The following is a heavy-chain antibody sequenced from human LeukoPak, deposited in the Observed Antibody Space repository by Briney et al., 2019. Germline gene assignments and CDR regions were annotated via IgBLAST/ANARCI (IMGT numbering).Heavy chain of an antibody. Sequence: ASVKVSCKASGYTFTGYAMHWVRQAPGQRLEWMGWINAGNGNTKYSQKFQGRVTITRDTSASTAYMELSSLRSEDTAVYYCASAPRGVESFDYWGQGTLVTVSS. CDR2: INAGNGNT. J-gene: IGHJ4*02. CDR1: GYTFTGYA. V-gene: IGHV1-3*01. CDR3: ASAPRGVESFDY. D-gene: IGHD1-1*01.